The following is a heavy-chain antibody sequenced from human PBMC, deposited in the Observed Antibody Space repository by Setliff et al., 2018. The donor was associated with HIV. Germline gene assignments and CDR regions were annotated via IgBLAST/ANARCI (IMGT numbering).Heavy chain of an antibody. Sequence: SETLSLTCTVSDSGTYYWSWIRQPAGKGLEWIGRVSSRGDTNYNPSLKSRVTISLDTSKNLFSLRLSSVTASDTAVYYCARQAIFGYYDSSGYLDYWGQGTLVTVSS. D-gene: IGHD3-22*01. J-gene: IGHJ4*02. CDR3: ARQAIFGYYDSSGYLDY. V-gene: IGHV4-61*02. CDR1: DSGTYY. CDR2: VSSRGDT.